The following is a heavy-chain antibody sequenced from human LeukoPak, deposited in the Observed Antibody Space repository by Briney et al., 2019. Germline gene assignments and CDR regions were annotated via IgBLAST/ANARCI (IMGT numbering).Heavy chain of an antibody. J-gene: IGHJ3*02. Sequence: QTLSLTCALSGDSVSSNSAVWNWIRQSPSRGLEWLGRTYYRSKWYNDYAVSVKSRITIKPDTSKNQFSLQLNSATPEDTAVYYCARLGLGGAFDSWGQGTMVTVSS. D-gene: IGHD2-15*01. CDR2: TYYRSKWYN. CDR1: GDSVSSNSAV. V-gene: IGHV6-1*01. CDR3: ARLGLGGAFDS.